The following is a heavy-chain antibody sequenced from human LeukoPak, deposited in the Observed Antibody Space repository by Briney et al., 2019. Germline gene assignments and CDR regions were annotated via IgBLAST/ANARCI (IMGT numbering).Heavy chain of an antibody. J-gene: IGHJ2*01. V-gene: IGHV1-69*02. CDR1: GGTFNRYT. CDR3: ARAPISCGADCYWFFDL. Sequence: ASVKVSCKSSGGTFNRYTLSWVRQAPGQGLEWMGRIIPIVDIANYAQKFQGRVTITVDKSTTTAYMEVSSLRSDDTAVYYCARAPISCGADCYWFFDLWAVAPRSLSPQ. CDR2: IIPIVDIA. D-gene: IGHD2-21*02.